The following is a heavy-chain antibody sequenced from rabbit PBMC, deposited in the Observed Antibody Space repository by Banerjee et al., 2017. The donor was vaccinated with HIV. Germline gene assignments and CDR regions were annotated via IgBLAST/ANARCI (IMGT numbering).Heavy chain of an antibody. CDR3: ARKYYFDL. V-gene: IGHV1S45*01. CDR2: IYTGGGDT. Sequence: QEQLVESGGGLVQPEGSLTLTCTASGFSFSGSYYMCWVRQAPGKGLEWIGCIYTGGGDTYYASWATGRFTVSKTSSTTVTLQMTSLTAADTATYFCARKYYFDLWGPGTLVTVS. J-gene: IGHJ4*01. CDR1: GFSFSGSYY.